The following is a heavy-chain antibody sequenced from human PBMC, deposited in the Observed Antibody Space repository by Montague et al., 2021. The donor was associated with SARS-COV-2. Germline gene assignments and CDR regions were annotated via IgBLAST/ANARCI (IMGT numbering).Heavy chain of an antibody. CDR1: GYSINSNYY. Sequence: SETLSLTCTVSGYSINSNYYWGWIRQPPGKGLEWIGCSYHSGTTHYHPSLKGRVTISLDTSNNHFSLTVTSVTAADTAVYYCARAPYYGPGKPYQFDYWGRGTLVTVSS. D-gene: IGHD3-10*01. V-gene: IGHV4-38-2*02. J-gene: IGHJ4*02. CDR2: SYHSGTT. CDR3: ARAPYYGPGKPYQFDY.